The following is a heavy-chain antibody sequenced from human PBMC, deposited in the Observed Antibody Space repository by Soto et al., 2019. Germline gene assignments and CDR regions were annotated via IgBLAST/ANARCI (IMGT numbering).Heavy chain of an antibody. J-gene: IGHJ4*02. Sequence: QVQLVESGGGVVQPGRSLRLSCAASGFTFSSYGMHWVRQAPGKGLEWVAVIWYDGSNKYYADSVKGRFTISRDNSKNTLYLQMNSLRAEDTAVHYCARDSDSSGWSSPDYWGQGTLVTVSS. CDR2: IWYDGSNK. CDR3: ARDSDSSGWSSPDY. V-gene: IGHV3-33*01. CDR1: GFTFSSYG. D-gene: IGHD6-19*01.